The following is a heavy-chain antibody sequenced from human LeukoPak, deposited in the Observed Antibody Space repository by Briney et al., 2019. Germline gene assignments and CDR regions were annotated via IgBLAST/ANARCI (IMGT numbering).Heavy chain of an antibody. V-gene: IGHV3-33*05. CDR1: GFTFSSHG. CDR3: ARVQSGYTNTWFVWFDP. Sequence: QPGRSPRLSCATSGFTFSSHGMHWVRQAPGKGLEWVARIAYDGSKKYYADSVTGRFTISRDNSKNTLYLQMNSLGAEDTAVYYCARVQSGYTNTWFVWFDPWGQGTVVTVSA. D-gene: IGHD3-10*01. CDR2: IAYDGSKK. J-gene: IGHJ5*02.